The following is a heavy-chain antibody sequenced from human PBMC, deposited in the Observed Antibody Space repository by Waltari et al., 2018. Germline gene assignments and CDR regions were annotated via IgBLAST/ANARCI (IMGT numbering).Heavy chain of an antibody. CDR1: GYTFTGYY. J-gene: IGHJ4*02. CDR2: IIPIFGTA. D-gene: IGHD1-26*01. V-gene: IGHV1-69*06. Sequence: QVQLVQSGAEVKKPGASVKVSCKASGYTFTGYYMHWVRQAPGQGLEWMGRIIPIFGTANYAQKFQGRVTITADKSTSTAYMELSSLRSEDTAVYYCARGRREPGVDYWGQGTLVTVSS. CDR3: ARGRREPGVDY.